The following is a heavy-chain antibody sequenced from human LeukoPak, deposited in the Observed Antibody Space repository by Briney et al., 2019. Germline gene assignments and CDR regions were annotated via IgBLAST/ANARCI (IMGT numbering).Heavy chain of an antibody. V-gene: IGHV3-21*04. CDR1: GFTFSSSS. CDR2: ISTSSIYI. Sequence: GGSLRLSCAASGFTFSSSSMHWVRQAPGKGLEWVSSISTSSIYIYYADSMKGRFTISRDNAKNSLYLQMNSLRAEDTALYYCARDPWGIASSRLFDYWGQGTLVTVSS. D-gene: IGHD6-13*01. J-gene: IGHJ4*02. CDR3: ARDPWGIASSRLFDY.